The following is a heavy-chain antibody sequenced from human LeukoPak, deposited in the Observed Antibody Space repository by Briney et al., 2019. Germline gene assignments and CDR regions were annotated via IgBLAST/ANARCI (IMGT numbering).Heavy chain of an antibody. Sequence: PGGSLTLSRVASGVTFSSYSMNWARQAPGRGLEWVSYIRSFSSTINYADFVKGWFTISRDNSKNTLYLQMNSLRAEDTAVYYCAKRNYYFDYWGEGTLVTVSS. J-gene: IGHJ4*02. CDR3: AKRNYYFDY. V-gene: IGHV3-48*01. CDR1: GVTFSSYS. CDR2: IRSFSSTI. D-gene: IGHD1-14*01.